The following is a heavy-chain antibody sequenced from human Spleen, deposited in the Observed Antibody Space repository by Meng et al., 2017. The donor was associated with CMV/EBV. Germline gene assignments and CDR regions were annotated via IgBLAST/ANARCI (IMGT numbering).Heavy chain of an antibody. CDR3: ARVGTYYDFWNDLDY. D-gene: IGHD3-3*01. J-gene: IGHJ4*02. CDR2: INPSGGST. V-gene: IGHV1-46*01. Sequence: ASVKVSCKASGYTFTSYYMYWVRQAPGRGLEWMGIINPSGGSTSYAQKFQGRVTMTRDTSTSTVYMEVSSLRSEDTAVYYCARVGTYYDFWNDLDYWGQGTLVTVSS. CDR1: GYTFTSYY.